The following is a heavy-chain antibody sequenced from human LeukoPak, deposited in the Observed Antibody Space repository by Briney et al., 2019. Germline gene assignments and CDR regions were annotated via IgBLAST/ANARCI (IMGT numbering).Heavy chain of an antibody. CDR3: ARGRGASV. J-gene: IGHJ4*02. Sequence: PGGSLRLSCVASGFSFNTYEMNWVRQAPGKGLEWVSYISGGGSAIYYTDSVKGRFTISRDNSKNTLYLQMNSLRAEDTALYYCARGRGASVWGQGTLVTVSS. D-gene: IGHD1-26*01. CDR1: GFSFNTYE. V-gene: IGHV3-48*03. CDR2: ISGGGSAI.